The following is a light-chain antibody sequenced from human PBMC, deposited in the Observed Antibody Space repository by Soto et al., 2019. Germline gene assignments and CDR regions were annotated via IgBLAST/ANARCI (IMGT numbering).Light chain of an antibody. CDR2: AAT. V-gene: IGKV1-39*01. CDR3: QQSYTAPLA. CDR1: QSISSN. Sequence: DIQMTQSPSSLAASVGDRVTTTCRASQSISSNLNWYQQKPGKAPDLLISAATSLQSGVPSRFSGGGSGTDFTLTITSLQPEDFATYFCQQSYTAPLAFGPGTKVDIK. J-gene: IGKJ3*01.